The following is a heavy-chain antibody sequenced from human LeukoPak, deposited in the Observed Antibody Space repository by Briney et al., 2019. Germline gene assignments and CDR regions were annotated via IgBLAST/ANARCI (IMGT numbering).Heavy chain of an antibody. CDR1: GGSISSGDYY. CDR3: ARERIAELVDY. CDR2: IYYSGST. Sequence: SETLSLTCTVSGGSISSGDYYWRWIRQPPGKGLEWIGYIYYSGSTYYNPSLKSRVTISVDTSKNQFSLKLSSVTAADTAVYYCARERIAELVDYWGQGTLVTVSS. J-gene: IGHJ4*02. V-gene: IGHV4-30-4*01. D-gene: IGHD6-13*01.